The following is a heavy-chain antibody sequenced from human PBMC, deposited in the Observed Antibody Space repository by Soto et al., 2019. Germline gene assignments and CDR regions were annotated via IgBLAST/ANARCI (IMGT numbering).Heavy chain of an antibody. V-gene: IGHV1-69*13. CDR1: GGTFSSYA. CDR2: IIPIFGTA. D-gene: IGHD2-21*02. Sequence: ASVKVSCKASGGTFSSYAISWVRQAPGQGLEWMGGIIPIFGTANYAQKSQGRVTITADESTSTAYMELSSLRSEDTAVYYCARSRGVVTAMAGRGYYYGMDAWGQGTTVTVSS. CDR3: ARSRGVVTAMAGRGYYYGMDA. J-gene: IGHJ6*02.